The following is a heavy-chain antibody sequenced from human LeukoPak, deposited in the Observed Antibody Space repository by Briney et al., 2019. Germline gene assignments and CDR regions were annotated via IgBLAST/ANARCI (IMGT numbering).Heavy chain of an antibody. CDR3: AKGVRGVIRDAFDV. D-gene: IGHD3-10*01. CDR2: ISGSSGVT. V-gene: IGHV3-23*01. J-gene: IGHJ3*01. CDR1: GFTFSSYA. Sequence: PGGSLRLSCAASGFTFSSYAMSWVRQPPGKGLEWVSGISGSSGVTSDADSVKGRFTISRDNSKNMVYLQMSGLRDGDTAVYYCAKGVRGVIRDAFDVWGQGTMVTVSS.